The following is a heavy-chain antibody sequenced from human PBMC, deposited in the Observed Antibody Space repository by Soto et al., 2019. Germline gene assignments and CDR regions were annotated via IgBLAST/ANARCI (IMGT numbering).Heavy chain of an antibody. CDR2: VYYSVST. V-gene: IGHV4-39*02. CDR1: GDSISSRNYY. J-gene: IGHJ5*02. CDR3: VRGSAPQA. Sequence: LSLTCTVSGDSISSRNYYWGWIRQPPGKGLEWIGSVYYSVSTYYNPSLKSRVTISVDTSKNRLSLKLSSVTAADTAVYYCVRGSAPQAWGQGTLVTVSS.